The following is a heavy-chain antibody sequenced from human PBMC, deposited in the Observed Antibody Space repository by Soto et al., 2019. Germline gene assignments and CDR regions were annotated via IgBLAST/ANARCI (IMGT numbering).Heavy chain of an antibody. V-gene: IGHV4-31*03. D-gene: IGHD6-13*01. Sequence: PSETLSLTCKVSVGSITSGGYYWSWIRQHPVKGLEWIGYTDYTGITYYNPSLKGRVTISLDTYGCHFSLSLTSVTAADTAIYYCASGGSTWYGENWLDLWGPGNLATVSS. CDR1: VGSITSGGYY. CDR3: ASGGSTWYGENWLDL. J-gene: IGHJ5*02. CDR2: TDYTGIT.